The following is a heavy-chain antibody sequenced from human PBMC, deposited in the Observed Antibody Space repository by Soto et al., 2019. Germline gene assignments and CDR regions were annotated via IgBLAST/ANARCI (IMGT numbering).Heavy chain of an antibody. CDR2: IIPIFGTA. Sequence: SVKVSCKASGGTFSSYAISWVRRAPGQGLEWMGGIIPIFGTANYAQKFQDRVTITAAKSTSTGEREQSSLRTEDTAVYYCARVPDSSSWRPVWFDPWGQGTLVTASS. J-gene: IGHJ5*02. V-gene: IGHV1-69*06. CDR1: GGTFSSYA. D-gene: IGHD6-13*01. CDR3: ARVPDSSSWRPVWFDP.